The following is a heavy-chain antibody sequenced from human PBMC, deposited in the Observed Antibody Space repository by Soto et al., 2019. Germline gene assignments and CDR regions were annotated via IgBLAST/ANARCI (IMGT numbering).Heavy chain of an antibody. CDR2: IYPGDSDT. J-gene: IGHJ6*02. Sequence: GESLKVSSKGAGYSLSGYVISGVRQMPGKGLEWMGIIYPGDSDTRYSPSFQGQVTISADKSISTAYLQWSSLKASDTAMYYCARQGEDPEYSNTYYYYGMDVWGQGTTVTVSS. CDR1: GYSLSGYV. CDR3: ARQGEDPEYSNTYYYYGMDV. D-gene: IGHD4-4*01. V-gene: IGHV5-51*01.